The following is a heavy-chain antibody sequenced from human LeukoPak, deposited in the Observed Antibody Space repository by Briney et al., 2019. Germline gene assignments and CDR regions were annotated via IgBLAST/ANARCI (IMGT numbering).Heavy chain of an antibody. J-gene: IGHJ3*02. Sequence: SETLSLTCAVYIDSFSNYHWSWIRQTPAKGMEWNGEVNESGGTNISPSLRSRVILSVDTSKNQFSLKLSSVTAADTAVYYCATGRGNSDAFDIWGQGTMVTVSS. CDR2: VNESGGT. CDR3: ATGRGNSDAFDI. CDR1: IDSFSNYH. V-gene: IGHV4-34*01. D-gene: IGHD4-23*01.